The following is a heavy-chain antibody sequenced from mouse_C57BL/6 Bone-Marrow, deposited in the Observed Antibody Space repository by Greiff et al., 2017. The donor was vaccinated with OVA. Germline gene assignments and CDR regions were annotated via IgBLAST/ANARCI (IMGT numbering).Heavy chain of an antibody. J-gene: IGHJ2*01. D-gene: IGHD2-3*01. CDR2: IDPEDGET. CDR3: ARAYDGYHYFDY. CDR1: GFNIKDYY. V-gene: IGHV14-2*01. Sequence: VHVKQSGAELVKPGASVKLSCTASGFNIKDYYMHWVKQRTEQGLEWIGRIDPEDGETKYAPKFQGKATITADTSSNPAYLQLSSLTSEDTAVYYCARAYDGYHYFDYWGQGTTLTVSS.